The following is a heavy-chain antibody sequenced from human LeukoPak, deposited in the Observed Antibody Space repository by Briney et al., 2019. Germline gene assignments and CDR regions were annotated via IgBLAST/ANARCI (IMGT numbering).Heavy chain of an antibody. CDR2: ISYDGSNK. D-gene: IGHD3-10*01. CDR3: AKDYPYGSGSYYGGHFDY. J-gene: IGHJ4*02. Sequence: GGSLRLSCAASGFTLSSYAMHWVRQAPGKGLEWVAVISYDGSNKYYADSVKGRFTISRDNSKNTLYLQMNSLRAEDTAVYYCAKDYPYGSGSYYGGHFDYWGQGTLVTVSS. V-gene: IGHV3-30*04. CDR1: GFTLSSYA.